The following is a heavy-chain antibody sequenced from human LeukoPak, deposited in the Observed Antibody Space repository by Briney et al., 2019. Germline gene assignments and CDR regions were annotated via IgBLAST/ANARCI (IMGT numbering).Heavy chain of an antibody. V-gene: IGHV4-59*01. CDR1: GGSISNYY. Sequence: PSETLSLTCTVSGGSISNYYWRWIRQPPGKGLEWIGYIYFSGTTNYNPSLKSRVTISVDTSKNQFSLKLSSVIAADTAVYFCAREDPQTTVPEGLDVWGQGTTVTVSS. CDR2: IYFSGTT. D-gene: IGHD4-17*01. J-gene: IGHJ6*02. CDR3: AREDPQTTVPEGLDV.